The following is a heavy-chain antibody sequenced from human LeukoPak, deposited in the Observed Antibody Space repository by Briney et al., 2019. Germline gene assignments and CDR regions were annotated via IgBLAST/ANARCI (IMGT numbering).Heavy chain of an antibody. CDR1: GFTFSDYS. Sequence: GGSLRLSCAASGFTFSDYSMNWVRQAPGKGLEWVSSISSSSSYMKYAESVRGRFTISRDNSKNSLFVQMNSLRAEDTAVYFCAKSRSGSANWALQIFDNWGQGTLVTVSS. CDR3: AKSRSGSANWALQIFDN. J-gene: IGHJ4*02. CDR2: ISSSSSYM. D-gene: IGHD1-1*01. V-gene: IGHV3-21*03.